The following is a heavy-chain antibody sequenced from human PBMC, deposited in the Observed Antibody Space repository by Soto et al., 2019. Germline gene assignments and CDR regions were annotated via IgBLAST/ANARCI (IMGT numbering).Heavy chain of an antibody. J-gene: IGHJ6*02. V-gene: IGHV1-3*01. CDR3: ARVGDTYGSHYYSLQG. D-gene: IGHD5-18*01. CDR1: GSTLTSYP. CDR2: IDAGNGNT. Sequence: GSVQVSCKASGSTLTSYPTPWVRQAPGQRLEWMGWIDAGNGNTKYSQKFRGRVTFTTDTSARTAYMDLSSLRSEDTAVYYCARVGDTYGSHYYSLQGWGQGTTVTGAS.